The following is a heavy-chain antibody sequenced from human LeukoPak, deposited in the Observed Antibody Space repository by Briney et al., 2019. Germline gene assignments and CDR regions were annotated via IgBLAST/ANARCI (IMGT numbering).Heavy chain of an antibody. Sequence: GGSLRLSCAASGFTFSSYATSWVRQAPGKGLEWVSAISGSGGSTYYADSVKGRFTISRDNSKNTLYLQMNSLRAEDTAVYYCAPSSSWYTSMAEYFQHWGQGTLVTVSS. J-gene: IGHJ1*01. CDR2: ISGSGGST. CDR1: GFTFSSYA. V-gene: IGHV3-23*01. D-gene: IGHD6-13*01. CDR3: APSSSWYTSMAEYFQH.